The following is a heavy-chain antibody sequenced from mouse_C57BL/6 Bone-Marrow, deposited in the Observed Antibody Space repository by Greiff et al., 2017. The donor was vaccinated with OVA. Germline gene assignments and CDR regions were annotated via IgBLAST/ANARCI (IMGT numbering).Heavy chain of an antibody. J-gene: IGHJ2*01. CDR1: GYSITSGYY. V-gene: IGHV3-6*01. Sequence: ESGPGLVKPSQSLSLTCSVTGYSITSGYYWNWIRQFPGNKLEWMGYISYDGSNNYNPSLKNRISITRDTSKNQFFLKLNSVTTEDTATYYCARELLPYYFDYWGQGTTLTVSS. CDR3: ARELLPYYFDY. D-gene: IGHD2-12*01. CDR2: ISYDGSN.